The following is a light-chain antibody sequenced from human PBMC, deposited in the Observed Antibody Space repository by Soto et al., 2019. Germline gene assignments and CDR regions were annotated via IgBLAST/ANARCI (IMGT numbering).Light chain of an antibody. CDR1: SSDVGGYNY. CDR3: SSYASSNTLVV. J-gene: IGLJ2*01. V-gene: IGLV2-14*03. CDR2: DVS. Sequence: QSALTQPASVSGSPGQSITISCTGTSSDVGGYNYVSWYQQHPGKAPKLMIYDVSNRPSGVSNRFSGSKSGSTASLTISGLQAEDEADYYCSSYASSNTLVVFGGGTQLTVL.